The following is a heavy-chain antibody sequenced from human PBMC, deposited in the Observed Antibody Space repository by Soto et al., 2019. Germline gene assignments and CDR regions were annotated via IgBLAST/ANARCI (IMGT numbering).Heavy chain of an antibody. CDR3: ARALRGWFDP. CDR1: GGSITSANW. V-gene: IGHV4-4*02. Sequence: SETLSLTCAVSGGSITSANWWTWVRQPPGGGLEWIGEISHSGITNYKASLKGRVTMSVDKTKNDVSLKLTSVTAADTAVYYCARALRGWFDPWGQGTPVTVSS. J-gene: IGHJ5*02. CDR2: ISHSGIT.